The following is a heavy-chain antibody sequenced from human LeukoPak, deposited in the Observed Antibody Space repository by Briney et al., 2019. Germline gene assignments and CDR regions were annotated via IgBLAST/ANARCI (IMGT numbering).Heavy chain of an antibody. CDR1: GGSISSYY. CDR3: ARQFSITIFGVVTADWFDP. CDR2: IYTSGST. Sequence: SETLSLTFTVSGGSISSYYWSWIRQPAGKGLEWIGRIYTSGSTNYNPSLKSRVTISVDTSKNQFSLKLSSVTAADTAVYYCARQFSITIFGVVTADWFDPWGQGTLVTVSS. J-gene: IGHJ5*02. V-gene: IGHV4-4*07. D-gene: IGHD3-3*01.